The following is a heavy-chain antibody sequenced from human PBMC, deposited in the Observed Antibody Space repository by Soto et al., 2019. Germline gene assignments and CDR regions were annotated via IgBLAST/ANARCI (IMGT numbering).Heavy chain of an antibody. V-gene: IGHV4-4*02. J-gene: IGHJ4*02. Sequence: PSETLSLTCAVSGGSISSSNWWSWVRQPPGKGLEWIGEIYHSGSTNYNPSLKSRVTISVDKSKNQFSLKLSSVTAADTAVYYCARGLITGSKYSGGWYYFDSWGQGTQVTVS. CDR2: IYHSGST. D-gene: IGHD1-26*01. CDR1: GGSISSSNW. CDR3: ARGLITGSKYSGGWYYFDS.